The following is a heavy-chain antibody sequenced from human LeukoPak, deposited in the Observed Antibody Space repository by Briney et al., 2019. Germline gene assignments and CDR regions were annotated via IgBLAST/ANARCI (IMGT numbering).Heavy chain of an antibody. V-gene: IGHV4-34*01. D-gene: IGHD3-22*01. J-gene: IGHJ6*02. CDR2: INHSGST. CDR3: AGGRSDGYQYYCYGMDV. Sequence: SETLSLTCAVYGGSFSGYYWSWIRQPPGKGLEWIGEINHSGSTNYNPSLKSRVTISVDTSKNQFSLKLSSVTAADTAVYYCAGGRSDGYQYYCYGMDVWGQGTTVTVSS. CDR1: GGSFSGYY.